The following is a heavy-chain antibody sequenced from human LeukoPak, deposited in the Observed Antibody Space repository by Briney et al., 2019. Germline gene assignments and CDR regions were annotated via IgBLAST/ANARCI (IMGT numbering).Heavy chain of an antibody. J-gene: IGHJ4*02. CDR2: ISWNSGSI. CDR1: GFTFDDYA. V-gene: IGHV3-9*01. Sequence: GGSLRLSCAASGFTFDDYAMHWVRQAPGKGLEWVSGISWNSGSIGYADSVKGRFTISRDNAKNSLYLQMNSLRAEDTALYYCAKGPYYDILTGYYDYWGQGTLVTVSS. CDR3: AKGPYYDILTGYYDY. D-gene: IGHD3-9*01.